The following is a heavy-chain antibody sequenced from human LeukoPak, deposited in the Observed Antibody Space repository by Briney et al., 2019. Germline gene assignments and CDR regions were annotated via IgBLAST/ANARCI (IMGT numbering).Heavy chain of an antibody. CDR2: ISSSSSTI. Sequence: GGSLRLSCAASGFTFSSYSMTWVRQAPGKGLEWVSYISSSSSTIYYADSVKGRFTISRDNAKNSLYLQMNSLRAEDTAVYYCTRDEAAAANWGQGTLVTVSS. V-gene: IGHV3-48*01. D-gene: IGHD6-13*01. CDR1: GFTFSSYS. CDR3: TRDEAAAAN. J-gene: IGHJ4*02.